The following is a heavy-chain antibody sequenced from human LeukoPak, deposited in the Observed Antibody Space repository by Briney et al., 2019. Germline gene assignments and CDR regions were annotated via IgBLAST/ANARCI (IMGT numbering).Heavy chain of an antibody. Sequence: GGSLRLSCAASGFTFSSYAMHWVRQAPGKGLEWVAVISYDGSNKYYADSVKGRFTISRDNSKNTLYLQMNSLRAEDTAVYYCAKAPQWLLLRGDNWFDPWGQGTLVTVSS. V-gene: IGHV3-30*04. CDR1: GFTFSSYA. CDR2: ISYDGSNK. CDR3: AKAPQWLLLRGDNWFDP. D-gene: IGHD3-22*01. J-gene: IGHJ5*02.